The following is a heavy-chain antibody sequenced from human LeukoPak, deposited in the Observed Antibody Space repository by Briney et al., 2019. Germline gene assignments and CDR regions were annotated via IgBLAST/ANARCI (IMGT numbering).Heavy chain of an antibody. V-gene: IGHV3-74*01. J-gene: IGHJ4*02. CDR3: VRDGDDYNFDY. CDR1: GFTFSNYW. CDR2: VKSDGTFT. D-gene: IGHD5-24*01. Sequence: PGGSLTLSCAASGFTFSNYWMHWVRQTPGKGRVWVSRVKSDGTFTNSADSVKGRFTISRDNAKYTLYLQMHSLRAEDTAIYYCVRDGDDYNFDYWGQGSLVTVSS.